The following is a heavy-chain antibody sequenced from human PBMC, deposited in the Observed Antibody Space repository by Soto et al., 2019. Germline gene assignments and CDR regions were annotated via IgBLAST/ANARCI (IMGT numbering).Heavy chain of an antibody. D-gene: IGHD3-3*01. CDR1: GFTFSSYG. CDR2: ISYDGSNK. J-gene: IGHJ6*02. Sequence: GGSLRLSCAASGFTFSSYGMHWVRQAPGKGLEWVAVISYDGSNKYYADSVKGRFTISRDNSKNTLYLRMNSLRAEDTAVYYCAKADPFGAYYYYGMDVWGQGTTVTVSS. V-gene: IGHV3-30*18. CDR3: AKADPFGAYYYYGMDV.